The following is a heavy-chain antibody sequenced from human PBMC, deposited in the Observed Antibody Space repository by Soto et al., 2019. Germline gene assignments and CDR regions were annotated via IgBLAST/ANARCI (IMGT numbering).Heavy chain of an antibody. V-gene: IGHV3-33*01. Sequence: GGSLRLSCAASGFTFSSYGMHWVRQAPGKGLEWVAVIWYDGSNKYYADSVKGRFTISRDNSKNTLYLQMNSLRAEDTAVYYCARDLHSSGYYQSYYFDYWGQGTLVTVSS. CDR3: ARDLHSSGYYQSYYFDY. D-gene: IGHD3-22*01. J-gene: IGHJ4*02. CDR2: IWYDGSNK. CDR1: GFTFSSYG.